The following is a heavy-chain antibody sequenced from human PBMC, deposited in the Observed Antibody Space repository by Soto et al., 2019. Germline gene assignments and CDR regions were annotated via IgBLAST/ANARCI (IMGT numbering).Heavy chain of an antibody. CDR2: IIPIFGTA. CDR3: ARDRHSSSWYEGGKPDNWFDP. CDR1: GGIFSSYA. J-gene: IGHJ5*02. V-gene: IGHV1-69*12. D-gene: IGHD6-13*01. Sequence: QVQLVQSGAEVKKPGSSVKVSCKASGGIFSSYAISWVRQAPGQGLEWMGGIIPIFGTANYAQKFQGRVTITADESTSTAYMELSSLRSEDTAVYYCARDRHSSSWYEGGKPDNWFDPWGQGTLVTVSS.